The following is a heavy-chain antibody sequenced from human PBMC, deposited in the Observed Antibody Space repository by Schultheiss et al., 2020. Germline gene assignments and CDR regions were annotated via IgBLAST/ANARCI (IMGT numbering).Heavy chain of an antibody. CDR1: GFTFRTYP. D-gene: IGHD3-22*01. Sequence: GGSLRLSCAASGFTFRTYPMHWVRQAPGKGLEWVAVISYDGSNKYYADSVKGRFTISRDNSKNTLYLQMNSLRAEDTAVYYCARGRYYYDSSGFDYWGQGTLVTVSS. CDR3: ARGRYYYDSSGFDY. CDR2: ISYDGSNK. J-gene: IGHJ4*02. V-gene: IGHV3-30*03.